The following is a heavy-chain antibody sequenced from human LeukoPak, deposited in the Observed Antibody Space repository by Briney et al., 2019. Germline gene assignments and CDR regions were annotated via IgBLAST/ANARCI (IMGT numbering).Heavy chain of an antibody. CDR3: AGGPAYDSSGYYYYYYMDV. CDR2: MNPNSGNT. V-gene: IGHV1-8*03. CDR1: GYTFTSYD. J-gene: IGHJ6*03. D-gene: IGHD3-22*01. Sequence: ASVKVSCKASGYTFTSYDINWVRQATGQGLEWMGWMNPNSGNTGYAQKFQGRVTVTRNTSISTAYMELSSLRSEDTAVYYCAGGPAYDSSGYYYYYYMDVWGKGTTVTVSS.